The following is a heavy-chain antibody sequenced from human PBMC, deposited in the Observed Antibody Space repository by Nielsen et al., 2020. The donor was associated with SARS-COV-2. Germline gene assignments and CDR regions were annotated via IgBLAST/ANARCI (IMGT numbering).Heavy chain of an antibody. D-gene: IGHD2-15*01. J-gene: IGHJ4*02. V-gene: IGHV3-74*01. Sequence: GGSLRLSCVASGFTFSSHWMHWVRQVPGKGLLWLSRINNDGSSTSYADSVKGRFTISRDNAKNTLWLEMNSLRVDDTAVYYCVGDTGGSWGELWGQGTLVTVSS. CDR2: INNDGSST. CDR3: VGDTGGSWGEL. CDR1: GFTFSSHW.